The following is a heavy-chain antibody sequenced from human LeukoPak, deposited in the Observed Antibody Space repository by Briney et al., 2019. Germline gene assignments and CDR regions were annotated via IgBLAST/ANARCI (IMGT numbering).Heavy chain of an antibody. CDR2: IYSGGST. J-gene: IGHJ4*02. CDR1: GFTVSSNY. D-gene: IGHD2-21*01. CDR3: ARDRYCGGDCYTFDY. V-gene: IGHV3-53*01. Sequence: GGSPRLSCAASGFTVSSNYMSWVRQAPGKGLEWVSVIYSGGSTYYADSVKGRFTISRDNSKNTLYLQMNSLRAEDTAVYYCARDRYCGGDCYTFDYWGQGTLVTVSS.